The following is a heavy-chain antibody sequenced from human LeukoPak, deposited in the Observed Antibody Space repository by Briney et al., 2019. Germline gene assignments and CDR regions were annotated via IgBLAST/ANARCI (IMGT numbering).Heavy chain of an antibody. CDR3: ARGPAIYYDSSGYSLDY. CDR1: GYTFRSHY. D-gene: IGHD3-22*01. J-gene: IGHJ4*02. V-gene: IGHV1-46*01. Sequence: ASVKVSCKASGYTFRSHYIHWVRQAPGQGLEWVGIINPTGGRTDYAQRFQGRVTMTRDTSTSTVYMGLGSLRSDDTAVYYCARGPAIYYDSSGYSLDYWGQGTLVTVSS. CDR2: INPTGGRT.